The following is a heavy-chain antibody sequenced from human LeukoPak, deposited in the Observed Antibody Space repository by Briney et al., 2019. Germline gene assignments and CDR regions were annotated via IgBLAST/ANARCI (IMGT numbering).Heavy chain of an antibody. J-gene: IGHJ4*02. CDR1: GFTFSDYY. Sequence: TGGSLRLSCAASGFTFSDYYMSWIRQAPGKGLEWVSYISSSGSTIYYADSVKGRFTISRDNAKNSLYLQMNSLRAEDTAVYYCARHYDSSGYYYYFDYWGQGTLVAVSS. D-gene: IGHD3-22*01. V-gene: IGHV3-11*04. CDR3: ARHYDSSGYYYYFDY. CDR2: ISSSGSTI.